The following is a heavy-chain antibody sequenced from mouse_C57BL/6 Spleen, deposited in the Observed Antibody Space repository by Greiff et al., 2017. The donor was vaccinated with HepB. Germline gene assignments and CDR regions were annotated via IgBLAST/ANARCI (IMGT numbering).Heavy chain of an antibody. J-gene: IGHJ3*01. CDR3: ARGDYDYDPFAY. V-gene: IGHV1-52*01. CDR1: GYTFTSYW. CDR2: IDPSDSET. D-gene: IGHD2-4*01. Sequence: QVQLQQPGAELVRPGSSVKLSCKASGYTFTSYWMHWVKQRPIQGLEWIGNIDPSDSETHYNQKFKDKATLTVDKSSSTAYMQLSSLTSEDSAVYYCARGDYDYDPFAYWGQVTLVTVSA.